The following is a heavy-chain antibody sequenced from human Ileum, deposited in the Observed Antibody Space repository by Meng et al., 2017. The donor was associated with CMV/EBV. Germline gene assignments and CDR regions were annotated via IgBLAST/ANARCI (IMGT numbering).Heavy chain of an antibody. V-gene: IGHV3-72*01. J-gene: IGHJ4*02. CDR3: VRDNWGLDY. D-gene: IGHD7-27*01. CDR1: GCIFTDYY. CDR2: AKPTSYTT. Sequence: LRLSCSASGCIFTDYYMDWVRQAPGKGLESVSRAKPTSYTTRFAASVEGRITISRDDSKNSLFLQMNNLKTEDTALYYCVRDNWGLDYWGQGTLVTVSS.